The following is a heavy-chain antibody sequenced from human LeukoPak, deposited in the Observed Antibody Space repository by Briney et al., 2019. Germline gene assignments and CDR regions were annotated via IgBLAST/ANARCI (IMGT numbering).Heavy chain of an antibody. CDR1: GFTFSSYS. D-gene: IGHD3-22*01. V-gene: IGHV3-21*01. Sequence: GGSLRLSCAASGFTFSSYSMNWVRQAPGKGLEWVSSISSSSSYIYYADSVKGRFTISRDNAKNSLNLQMNSLRAEDMAVYYCASDSPYYDSSGYYPSGAFDIWGQGTMVTVSS. J-gene: IGHJ3*02. CDR2: ISSSSSYI. CDR3: ASDSPYYDSSGYYPSGAFDI.